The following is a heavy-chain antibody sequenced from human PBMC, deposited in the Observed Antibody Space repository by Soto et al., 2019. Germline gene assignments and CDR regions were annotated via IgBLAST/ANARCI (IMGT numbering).Heavy chain of an antibody. CDR2: IYYSGST. J-gene: IGHJ4*02. D-gene: IGHD3-3*01. Sequence: PSETLSLTCTVSGGSISSSSYYWGWIRQPPGKGLEWIGSIYYSGSTYYNPSLKSRVTISVDTSKNQFSLKLSSVTAADTAVYYCARRIRSGYYDFWSGYYEWFDYWGQGTLVTVS. CDR1: GGSISSSSYY. CDR3: ARRIRSGYYDFWSGYYEWFDY. V-gene: IGHV4-39*01.